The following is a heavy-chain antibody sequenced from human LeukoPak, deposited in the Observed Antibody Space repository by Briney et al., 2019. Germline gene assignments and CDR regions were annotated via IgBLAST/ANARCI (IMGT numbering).Heavy chain of an antibody. D-gene: IGHD3-22*01. V-gene: IGHV1-2*06. J-gene: IGHJ5*02. CDR1: GYTFTGYY. CDR2: INPNSGGT. Sequence: EASVKVSCKASGYTFTGYYMHWVRQAPGQGLEWMGRINPNSGGTNYAQKFQGRVTMTRDTSISTAYMELSRLRSDDTAVYYCARVNYYDLNHWFDPWGQGTLVTVSS. CDR3: ARVNYYDLNHWFDP.